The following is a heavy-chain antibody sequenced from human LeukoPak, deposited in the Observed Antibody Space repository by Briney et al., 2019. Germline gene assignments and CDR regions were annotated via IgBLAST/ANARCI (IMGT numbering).Heavy chain of an antibody. Sequence: GGSLRLTCSVSGFTFKNYWVHWVRQAPGRGLVWVSRISGDGTDITYADSVKGRFTISRDNAQSTLYLQMNSLRAEDTAVYYCVRTNFNYWGQGTLVTVSS. CDR3: VRTNFNY. V-gene: IGHV3-74*03. CDR1: GFTFKNYW. J-gene: IGHJ4*02. CDR2: ISGDGTDI.